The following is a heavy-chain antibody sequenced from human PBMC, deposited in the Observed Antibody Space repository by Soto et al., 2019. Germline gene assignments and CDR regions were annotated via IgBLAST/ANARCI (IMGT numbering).Heavy chain of an antibody. V-gene: IGHV3-23*01. CDR1: GFTFSNYG. Sequence: EVQLLESGGGLVQPGGSLRLSCAASGFTFSNYGMSWVRQAPGKGLEWVSVISGSGGSTYNADSVKGRFTLSRDNYKNTLYLQMNVLRAEDTAVYYCAKDSPFCVPLLRDLHDWGQGALVTVSS. J-gene: IGHJ1*01. CDR3: AKDSPFCVPLLRDLHD. D-gene: IGHD3-9*01. CDR2: ISGSGGST.